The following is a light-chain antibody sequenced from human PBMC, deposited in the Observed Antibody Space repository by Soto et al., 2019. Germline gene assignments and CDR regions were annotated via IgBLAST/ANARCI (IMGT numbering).Light chain of an antibody. CDR2: GAS. CDR3: QQFSSYPLT. Sequence: LTQSPTTLSLSPGEGVTFTCRASQGIGDRLAWYQEKPGKAPRLLIYGASTRTSGIPSRFSGSGSGTDFTLTISSLEPEDFAVYYCQQFSSYPLTFGEGTKVDIK. J-gene: IGKJ4*01. V-gene: IGKV3D-11*03. CDR1: QGIGDR.